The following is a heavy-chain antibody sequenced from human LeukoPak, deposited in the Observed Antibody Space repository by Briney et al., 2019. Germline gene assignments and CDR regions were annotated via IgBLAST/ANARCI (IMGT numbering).Heavy chain of an antibody. CDR1: GYTFTGYY. J-gene: IGHJ6*02. CDR2: INPNSGGT. CDR3: ASGLYDFWSGYSYYYGMDV. V-gene: IGHV1-2*02. D-gene: IGHD3-3*01. Sequence: ASVKVPCKASGYTFTGYYMHWVRQAPGQGLEWMGWINPNSGGTNYAQKFQGRVTTTRDTSISTAYMELSRLRSDDTAVYYCASGLYDFWSGYSYYYGMDVWGQGTTVTVSS.